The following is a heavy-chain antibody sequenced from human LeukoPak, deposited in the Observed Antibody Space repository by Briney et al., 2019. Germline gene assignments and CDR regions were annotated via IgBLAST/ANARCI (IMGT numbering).Heavy chain of an antibody. CDR2: IIPILGIA. V-gene: IGHV1-69*04. J-gene: IGHJ4*02. CDR3: ARDRDGYNVFDY. Sequence: SVKVSCKASGGTFSSYAISWVRQAPGQGLEWMGRIIPILGIANYAQKFQGRVTITADKSTSTAYMELSSLRSEDTAVYYCARDRDGYNVFDYWGQGTLVTVSS. D-gene: IGHD5-24*01. CDR1: GGTFSSYA.